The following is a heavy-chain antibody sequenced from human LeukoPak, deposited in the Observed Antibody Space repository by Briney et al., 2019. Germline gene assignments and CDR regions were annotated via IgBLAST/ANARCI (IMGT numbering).Heavy chain of an antibody. CDR2: IYYSGST. CDR3: ARGGFPGYSTSWFY. CDR1: GGSISSYY. D-gene: IGHD6-13*01. J-gene: IGHJ4*02. V-gene: IGHV4-59*08. Sequence: SETLSLTCTVSGGSISSYYWSWIRQPPGKGLEWIGYIYYSGSTNYNPSLKSRVTISVDTSKNQFSLKVSSVTAADTAVYYCARGGFPGYSTSWFYWGQGILVTVSS.